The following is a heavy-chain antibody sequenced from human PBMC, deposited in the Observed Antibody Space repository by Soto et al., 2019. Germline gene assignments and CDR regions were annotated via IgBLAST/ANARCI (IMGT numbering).Heavy chain of an antibody. D-gene: IGHD3-16*01. CDR1: GFTFRHYA. CDR2: ISGSGGTT. Sequence: GGSLRLSCAASGFTFRHYAMNWVRQAPGKGLEWVSVISGSGGTTYYADSVKGRFTISRDNSNNTLFLQMDSLRAEDTAVYYCAKGWGINVFDYWGQGTLVTVSS. CDR3: AKGWGINVFDY. V-gene: IGHV3-23*01. J-gene: IGHJ4*02.